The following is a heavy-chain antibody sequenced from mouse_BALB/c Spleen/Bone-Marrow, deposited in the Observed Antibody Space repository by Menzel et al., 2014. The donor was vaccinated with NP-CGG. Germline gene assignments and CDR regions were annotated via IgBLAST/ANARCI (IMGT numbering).Heavy chain of an antibody. CDR3: ARASVVPYYFDF. J-gene: IGHJ2*01. CDR1: GYTFSNYW. Sequence: QVQLQQSGAELMKPGASVKISCKATGYTFSNYWIDWVKQRPGHGLEWIGEILPGSGTANYNEKFKGKATFTADTSSNTAYMQLSSLTSEDSAPYYCARASVVPYYFDFWGQGTTLTVSS. V-gene: IGHV1-9*01. CDR2: ILPGSGTA. D-gene: IGHD1-1*01.